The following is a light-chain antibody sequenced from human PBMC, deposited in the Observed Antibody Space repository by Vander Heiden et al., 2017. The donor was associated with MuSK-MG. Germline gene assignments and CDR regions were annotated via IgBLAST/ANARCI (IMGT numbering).Light chain of an antibody. CDR3: QQRSNGPPTYT. Sequence: EIVLTQSPATLSLSPGERATLSCRASQSVSNYLAWYQHKPGQAPKLLIYDASDRATGIKARFSGSGAGTDFTLTISSREAEDFAVYYCQQRSNGPPTYTFGQGTKLXIK. CDR2: DAS. J-gene: IGKJ2*01. V-gene: IGKV3-11*01. CDR1: QSVSNY.